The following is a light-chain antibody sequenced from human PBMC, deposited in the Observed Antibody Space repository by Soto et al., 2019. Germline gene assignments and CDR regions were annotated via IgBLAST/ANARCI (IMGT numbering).Light chain of an antibody. Sequence: IQLTQSPSSLSAYVGDRVTITCRASQSISSWLAWYQQKPGKAPKLLIYDASSLESGVPSRFSGSGSGTEFTLTISSLQPDDFATYYCQQYNSYPWTFGQGTKVEIK. V-gene: IGKV1-5*01. J-gene: IGKJ1*01. CDR3: QQYNSYPWT. CDR1: QSISSW. CDR2: DAS.